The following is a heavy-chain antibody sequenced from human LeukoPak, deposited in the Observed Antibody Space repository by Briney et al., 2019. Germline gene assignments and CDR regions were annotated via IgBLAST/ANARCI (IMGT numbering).Heavy chain of an antibody. CDR1: GGSISSGGYF. Sequence: SETLSLTCTVSGGSISSGGYFWSWIRQNPGKGLEWIGYIYRGGNTYYNPSLKSRVTISVDTSNNQFSLTLSSVTAADTAMYYCARVRYYGSGEEIDPWGQGTLVTVSS. V-gene: IGHV4-31*03. D-gene: IGHD3-10*01. CDR2: IYRGGNT. CDR3: ARVRYYGSGEEIDP. J-gene: IGHJ5*02.